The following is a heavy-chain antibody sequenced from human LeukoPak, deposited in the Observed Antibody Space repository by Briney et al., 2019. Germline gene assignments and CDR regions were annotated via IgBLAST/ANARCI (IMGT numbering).Heavy chain of an antibody. V-gene: IGHV1-18*01. CDR3: ARDIGYRSGSYYFDY. D-gene: IGHD5-18*01. Sequence: GASVKVSCKASGYTFTNYGISWARQAPGQGLEGRGWISAYNTNTNYAQKLQGRVTMTTDTSTSTAYMELRSLRSDDTAVYYCARDIGYRSGSYYFDYWGQGTLVTVSS. J-gene: IGHJ4*02. CDR1: GYTFTNYG. CDR2: ISAYNTNT.